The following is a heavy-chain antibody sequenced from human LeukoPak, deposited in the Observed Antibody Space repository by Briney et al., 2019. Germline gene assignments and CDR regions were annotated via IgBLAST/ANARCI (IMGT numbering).Heavy chain of an antibody. V-gene: IGHV4-39*01. CDR3: AISSRITIFGVVTPDNDY. CDR2: IYYSGST. D-gene: IGHD3-3*01. Sequence: KPSETLSLTCTVSGVSISSSSYYWGWLRQPPGKGLEWIGSIYYSGSTYYNPSLKSRVTISVDTSKNQFSLKLSSVTAADTAVYYCAISSRITIFGVVTPDNDYWGQGTLVTVSS. CDR1: GVSISSSSYY. J-gene: IGHJ4*02.